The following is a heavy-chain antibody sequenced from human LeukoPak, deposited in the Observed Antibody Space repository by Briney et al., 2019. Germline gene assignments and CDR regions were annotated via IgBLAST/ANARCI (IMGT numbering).Heavy chain of an antibody. CDR2: ISDTGRLS. CDR3: AKVADYSLYYYYGMDV. D-gene: IGHD2-15*01. CDR1: GFTFSSSA. Sequence: GGSLRLSCAASGFTFSSSAMSWVRQAPGKGLEWVAAISDTGRLSYCADSVNGRFTISRDNSKNTLSLQMNSLRAADTAVYYCAKVADYSLYYYYGMDVWGQGTTVTVSS. V-gene: IGHV3-23*01. J-gene: IGHJ6*02.